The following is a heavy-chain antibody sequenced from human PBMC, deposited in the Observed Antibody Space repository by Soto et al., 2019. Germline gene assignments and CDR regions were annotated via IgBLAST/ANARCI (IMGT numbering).Heavy chain of an antibody. D-gene: IGHD2-2*01. J-gene: IGHJ6*02. Sequence: SETLSLTWTVSGASISRYYWIWIRQSPGKGLEWIGYLYNTGSTIYNPSLKSRVTISVDTSKNQFSLKMNSVTAADTAVYYCARDYCSSTSCYAEPFYYYGMDVWGQGTTVTVSS. V-gene: IGHV4-59*01. CDR1: GASISRYY. CDR2: LYNTGST. CDR3: ARDYCSSTSCYAEPFYYYGMDV.